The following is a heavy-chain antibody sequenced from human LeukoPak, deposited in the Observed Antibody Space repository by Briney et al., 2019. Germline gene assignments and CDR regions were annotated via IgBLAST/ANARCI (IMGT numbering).Heavy chain of an antibody. CDR1: GFTFSSYS. J-gene: IGHJ4*02. Sequence: GGSLRLSCAASGFTFSSYSMNWVRQAPGKGLEWVSSISSSNSYIYNADSVKGRFTISRDNAKNSLYLQMNSLRAEDTAAYYCAKDKNWATEMYYFDHWGQGTLVTVSS. V-gene: IGHV3-21*01. CDR3: AKDKNWATEMYYFDH. CDR2: ISSSNSYI. D-gene: IGHD5-24*01.